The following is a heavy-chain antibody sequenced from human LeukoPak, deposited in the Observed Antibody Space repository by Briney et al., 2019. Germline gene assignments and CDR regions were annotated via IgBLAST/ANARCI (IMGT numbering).Heavy chain of an antibody. V-gene: IGHV4-38-2*01. D-gene: IGHD3-10*02. J-gene: IGHJ6*03. Sequence: PSESLSLTCVVSGYSITTAHYCGCTRQPPRKGLEWIGSIYHSGSTHYNPSLKSRVTMSIDTSKSRFSLDLNSVIAADTAVYYCTRAVRYYSHYFMNVWGKGITVTVSS. CDR2: IYHSGST. CDR1: GYSITTAHY. CDR3: TRAVRYYSHYFMNV.